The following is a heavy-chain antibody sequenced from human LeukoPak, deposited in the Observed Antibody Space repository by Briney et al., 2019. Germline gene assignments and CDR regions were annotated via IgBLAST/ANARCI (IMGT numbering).Heavy chain of an antibody. CDR1: GGSISRNNYY. CDR3: AREGGPYRPLDY. V-gene: IGHV4-39*07. J-gene: IGHJ4*02. Sequence: SETLSLTCTVSGGSISRNNYYWGWIRQPPGKGLEWIGEVHLSGRTNYNPSLESRVTMSVDMSENHISLKLTSVTAADTAVYYCAREGGPYRPLDYSGQGTLVTVSS. CDR2: VHLSGRT.